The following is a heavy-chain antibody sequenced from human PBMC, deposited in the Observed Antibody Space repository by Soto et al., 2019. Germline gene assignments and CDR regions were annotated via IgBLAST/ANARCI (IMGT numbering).Heavy chain of an antibody. J-gene: IGHJ4*02. CDR3: ASRTGVTSYYFDF. D-gene: IGHD2-21*02. CDR1: GGSIRSSKW. CDR2: IYHSGST. V-gene: IGHV4-4*02. Sequence: SETLSLTCAVSGGSIRSSKWWSWVRQPPGKGLEWIGEIYHSGSTNYNPSLKSRVTISVDKSKNQFSLKLSSVTAADTAVYYCASRTGVTSYYFDFWGQGTLVTVSS.